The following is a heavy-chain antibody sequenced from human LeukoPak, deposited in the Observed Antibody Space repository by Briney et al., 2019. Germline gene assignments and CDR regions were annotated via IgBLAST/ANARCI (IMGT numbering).Heavy chain of an antibody. Sequence: SETLSLTCSVSGDSINNSNYRWGWIRQPPGKGLEWIGSIYYSGNTYYNPSLKSRVTISVDTSKNQFSLKMTSVTATDTAVYYCARLGQWLVLLDYYGMDDWGQGTTVTVSS. CDR2: IYYSGNT. J-gene: IGHJ6*02. D-gene: IGHD6-19*01. V-gene: IGHV4-39*01. CDR3: ARLGQWLVLLDYYGMDD. CDR1: GDSINNSNYR.